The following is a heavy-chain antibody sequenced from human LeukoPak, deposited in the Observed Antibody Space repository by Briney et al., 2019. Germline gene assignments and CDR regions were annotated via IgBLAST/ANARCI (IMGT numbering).Heavy chain of an antibody. CDR2: INPNSGGT. Sequence: ASVKVPCKASGYTFTGYYMHWVRQAPGQGLEWMGWINPNSGGTNYAQKFQGRVTMTRDTSISTAYMELSRLRSDDTAVYYCARAPDFWSGYRYYFDYWGQGTLVTVSS. CDR1: GYTFTGYY. D-gene: IGHD3-3*01. J-gene: IGHJ4*02. V-gene: IGHV1-2*02. CDR3: ARAPDFWSGYRYYFDY.